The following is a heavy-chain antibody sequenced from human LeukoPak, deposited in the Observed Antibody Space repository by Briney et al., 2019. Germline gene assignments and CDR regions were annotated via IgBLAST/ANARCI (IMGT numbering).Heavy chain of an antibody. CDR2: ISGSGGST. J-gene: IGHJ4*02. D-gene: IGHD3-22*01. CDR1: AFTFSSYA. Sequence: PGGSLRLSCAASAFTFSSYAMSWVRQAPGKGLEWVSAISGSGGSTYYADSVKGRFTISRDNSRNTLYLQMNSLRAEDTAVYYCAKGVRRSSDYSSPVDYWGQGTLVTVSS. CDR3: AKGVRRSSDYSSPVDY. V-gene: IGHV3-23*01.